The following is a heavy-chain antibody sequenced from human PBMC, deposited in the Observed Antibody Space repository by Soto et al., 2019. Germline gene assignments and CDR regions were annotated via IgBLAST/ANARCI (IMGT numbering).Heavy chain of an antibody. J-gene: IGHJ4*02. Sequence: GGSLRLSCAASGFTFSSYGMHWVRQAPGKGLEWVAVISYDGSNKYYADSVKGRFTISRDNSKNTLYLQMNSLRAEDTAVYYCAKEWALRIEAAARAFDYWGQGTLVTVSS. CDR1: GFTFSSYG. CDR2: ISYDGSNK. CDR3: AKEWALRIEAAARAFDY. V-gene: IGHV3-30*18. D-gene: IGHD6-13*01.